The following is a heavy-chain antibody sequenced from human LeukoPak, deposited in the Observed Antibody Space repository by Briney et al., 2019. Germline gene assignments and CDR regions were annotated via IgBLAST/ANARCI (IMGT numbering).Heavy chain of an antibody. CDR3: ARERFIAVALTYFDL. J-gene: IGHJ2*01. CDR2: IYTSGST. CDR1: GGSISSGSYY. Sequence: SETLSLTCTVSGGSISSGSYYWSWIRQPAGKGLEWIGRIYTSGSTNYNPFLKSRVTISVDTSKNQFSLKLSSVTAADTAVYYCARERFIAVALTYFDLWGRGTLVTVSS. V-gene: IGHV4-61*02. D-gene: IGHD6-19*01.